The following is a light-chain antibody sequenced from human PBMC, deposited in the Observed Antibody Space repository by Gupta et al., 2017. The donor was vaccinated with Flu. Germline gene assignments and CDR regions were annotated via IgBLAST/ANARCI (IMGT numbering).Light chain of an antibody. Sequence: QLVLIQAASASVSVGVSVQLTCTLRSGHSSYAMAWHQPQPEKGARYLMKLNSDGNHSKGDGSPDRFSGSSTGAERYLTIASLQSEDEADYYCQACGTGTVVFGGGTKLTVL. CDR3: QACGTGTVV. V-gene: IGLV4-69*01. J-gene: IGLJ2*01. CDR2: LNSDGNH. CDR1: SGHSSYA.